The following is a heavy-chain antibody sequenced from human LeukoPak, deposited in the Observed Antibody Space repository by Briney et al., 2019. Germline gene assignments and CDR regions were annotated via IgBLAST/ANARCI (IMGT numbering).Heavy chain of an antibody. CDR3: ARGDYYYYMDV. CDR1: GGSISSGSYY. J-gene: IGHJ6*03. Sequence: SQTLSLTCTVSGGSISSGSYYWSWIRQPAGKGLEWIGRIYTSGSTNYNPSLKSRVTISVDTSKNQFSLKLSSVTAADTAVYYCARGDYYYYMDVWGTGTTVTVSS. CDR2: IYTSGST. V-gene: IGHV4-61*02.